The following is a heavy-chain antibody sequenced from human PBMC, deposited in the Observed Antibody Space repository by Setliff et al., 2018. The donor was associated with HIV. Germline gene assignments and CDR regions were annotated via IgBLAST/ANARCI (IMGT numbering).Heavy chain of an antibody. CDR1: GGSISGYY. J-gene: IGHJ1*01. V-gene: IGHV4-59*01. CDR3: ARDTSGGY. CDR2: IYYIGNT. Sequence: PSETLSLTCTVSGGSISGYYWSWIRQPPGKGLEWIGYIYYIGNTNYNPSLKGRVTLSVDTSKNQFSLKLTSVTAADTAVYYCARDTSGGYWGQGTLVTVSS. D-gene: IGHD3-10*01.